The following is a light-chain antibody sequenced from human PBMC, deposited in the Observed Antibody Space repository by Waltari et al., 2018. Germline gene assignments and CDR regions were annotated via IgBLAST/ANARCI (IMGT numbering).Light chain of an antibody. CDR3: SSYTSSSTYVV. CDR1: SSDVGDYNY. CDR2: DVS. V-gene: IGLV2-14*03. J-gene: IGLJ2*01. Sequence: QSALTQPASVSGSPGQSITIPCPGPSSDVGDYNYVSWYQRHPGKAPKLIIFDVSNRPSGVSNRFSGSKSGDTASLTISGLQAEDEADYYCSSYTSSSTYVVFGGGTKLTVL.